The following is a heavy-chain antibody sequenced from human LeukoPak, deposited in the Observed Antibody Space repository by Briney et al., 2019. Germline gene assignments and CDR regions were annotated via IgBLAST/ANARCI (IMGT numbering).Heavy chain of an antibody. Sequence: GGSLRLSCAASGFTFSSYAMHWVRQAPGKGLEWVAVISYDGSNKYYADSVKGRFTISRDNSKNTLYLQMNSLRAEDTAVYYCARAHCSSTSCYIDTWGQGTLVTVSS. J-gene: IGHJ5*02. V-gene: IGHV3-30*04. CDR1: GFTFSSYA. CDR2: ISYDGSNK. D-gene: IGHD2-2*02. CDR3: ARAHCSSTSCYIDT.